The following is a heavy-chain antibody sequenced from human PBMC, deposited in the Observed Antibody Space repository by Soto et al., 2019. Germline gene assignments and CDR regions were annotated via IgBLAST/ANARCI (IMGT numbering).Heavy chain of an antibody. J-gene: IGHJ4*02. Sequence: QVQMVQSGGGVVQPGGSLKLSCAASGFTFRNYDMHWVRQAPGKGLEWVAVISYDERKKYYGDSVKGRFAISRDNSENTLSLEMNSLKTEDTAVYYCVRATYFSDSSGYTRCFDYWGQGTLVTVSS. CDR3: VRATYFSDSSGYTRCFDY. CDR1: GFTFRNYD. CDR2: ISYDERKK. V-gene: IGHV3-30*09. D-gene: IGHD3-22*01.